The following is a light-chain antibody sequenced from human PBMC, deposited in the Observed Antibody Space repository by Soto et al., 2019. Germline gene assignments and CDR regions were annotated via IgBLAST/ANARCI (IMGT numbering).Light chain of an antibody. CDR3: QQYNSYCT. J-gene: IGKJ1*01. CDR1: QSISIW. V-gene: IGKV1-5*03. CDR2: KAS. Sequence: DIQMTQSPSTLSAFVGDRITITCRASQSISIWLAWYQQKAGKAPKLLIYKASSLESGVPSRISGSASGTEFTLTISSLQADDLASYYCQQYNSYCTFGQGTKVEIK.